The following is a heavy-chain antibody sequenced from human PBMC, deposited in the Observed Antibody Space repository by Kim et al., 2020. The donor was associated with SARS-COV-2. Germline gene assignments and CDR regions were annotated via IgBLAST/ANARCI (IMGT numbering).Heavy chain of an antibody. CDR3: ASHDWFDP. CDR2: LFSDSRT. Sequence: GGSLRLSCAASGFTVSADHMSWVRQAPGKGLEWVSLLFSDSRTSYAASVKGRFTIFRGDSRNTVSLEMISLRPEDTAADYCASHDWFDPWGHGTQVTVSS. CDR1: GFTVSADH. J-gene: IGHJ5*02. V-gene: IGHV3-53*01.